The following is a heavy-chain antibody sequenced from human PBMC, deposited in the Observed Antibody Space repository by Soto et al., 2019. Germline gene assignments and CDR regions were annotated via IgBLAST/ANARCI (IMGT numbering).Heavy chain of an antibody. CDR1: GYSFTSHW. D-gene: IGHD3-10*01. V-gene: IGHV5-51*01. J-gene: IGHJ4*02. CDR3: ARNAYNGNSVDY. CDR2: IYPGDSDT. Sequence: GESLKISCKTSGYSFTSHWIGWVRQTPGNGLELMGIIYPGDSDTRYSPSFQGQVTISADKSINTAYLQWTCLKASDTAMYYCARNAYNGNSVDYWGQGTLVTVSS.